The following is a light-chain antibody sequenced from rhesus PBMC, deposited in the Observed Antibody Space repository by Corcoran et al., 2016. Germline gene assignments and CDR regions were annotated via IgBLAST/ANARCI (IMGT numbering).Light chain of an antibody. CDR1: QGISNA. Sequence: DIQMTQSPSSLSASVGDTVTITCRASQGISNALAWYQEKPGKAPKPLIYPAANLESGVPSRFSVSGSGTDFTLTISSLQPEDFAISYCQQHNSYPYSFGQGTKVEIK. CDR2: PAA. J-gene: IGKJ2*01. V-gene: IGKV1S14*01. CDR3: QQHNSYPYS.